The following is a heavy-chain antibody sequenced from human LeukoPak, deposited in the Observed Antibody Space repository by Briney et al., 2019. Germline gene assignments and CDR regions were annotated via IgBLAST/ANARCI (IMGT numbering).Heavy chain of an antibody. D-gene: IGHD4-17*01. J-gene: IGHJ4*02. CDR1: GFTFTSYA. CDR3: AKGRNEDGDAALNY. CDR2: ISGSGDNT. V-gene: IGHV3-23*01. Sequence: GGSLRLSCAASGFTFTSYAMSWIRQAPGKGLEWVSSISGSGDNTFYADSVKGRFTISRDNSKNTLYLQMNTLRAEDTAAYHCAKGRNEDGDAALNYWGQGTLVTVSS.